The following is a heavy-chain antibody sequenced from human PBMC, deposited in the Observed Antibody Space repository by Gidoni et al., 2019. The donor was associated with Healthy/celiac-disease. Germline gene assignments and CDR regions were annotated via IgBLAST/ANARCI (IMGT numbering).Heavy chain of an antibody. V-gene: IGHV3-23*01. CDR2: ISGSGGST. D-gene: IGHD3-10*01. CDR1: GFTFRCTA. J-gene: IGHJ6*02. Sequence: EVQLLESGGGLVQPGGSLRLSFPASGFTFRCTALSCIRQAPGKGLEWVSAISGSGGSTYYADSVKGRFTISRDNSKNTLYLQMNSLRAEDTAVYYCAKSSGYGSGSYYKRGAPHITDVWGQGTTVTVSS. CDR3: AKSSGYGSGSYYKRGAPHITDV.